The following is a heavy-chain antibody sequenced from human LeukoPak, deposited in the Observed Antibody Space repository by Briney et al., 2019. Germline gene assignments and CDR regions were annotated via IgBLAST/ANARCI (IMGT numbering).Heavy chain of an antibody. CDR2: LNPNSGGT. D-gene: IGHD6-13*01. V-gene: IGHV1-2*02. Sequence: ASVKVSCKASGYTFTDYYMHWVRQAPGQGLEWMGWLNPNSGGTNYAQKFQGRVTMTRDTSISTAYMELSRLRSDDTAMYYCARGSRIATPSLGYWGQGTLVTVSS. CDR1: GYTFTDYY. J-gene: IGHJ4*02. CDR3: ARGSRIATPSLGY.